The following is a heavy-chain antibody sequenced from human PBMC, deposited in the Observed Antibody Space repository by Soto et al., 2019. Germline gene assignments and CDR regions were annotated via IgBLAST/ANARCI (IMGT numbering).Heavy chain of an antibody. D-gene: IGHD2-2*01. V-gene: IGHV3-30*03. J-gene: IGHJ4*02. CDR2: ISHDGSKQ. Sequence: QVQVVESGGGVVQPGRSLRLSCAASGFNFSNYNMHWVRQAPGKGLECVAIISHDGSKQYSAGSVKGRFTISRDNAKNILFLQMDSLRAEDTAVYRWATGRKYGTLDHWGQGTLVRVS. CDR3: ATGRKYGTLDH. CDR1: GFNFSNYN.